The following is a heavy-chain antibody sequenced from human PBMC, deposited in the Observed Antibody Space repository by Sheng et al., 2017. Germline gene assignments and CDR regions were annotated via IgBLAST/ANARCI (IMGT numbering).Heavy chain of an antibody. CDR1: GGSFSGYY. D-gene: IGHD2-21*02. Sequence: QVQLQQWGAGLLKPSETLSLTCAVYGGSFSGYYWSWIRQPPREGAWSGLGKVNHSGSTNYNPSLKSRVTISVDTSKNQFSLKLSSVTAADTAVYYCARWWEEICGGDCLPYYYYGMDVWGQGTTVTVSS. CDR3: ARWWEEICGGDCLPYYYYGMDV. CDR2: VNHSGST. V-gene: IGHV4-34*01. J-gene: IGHJ6*02.